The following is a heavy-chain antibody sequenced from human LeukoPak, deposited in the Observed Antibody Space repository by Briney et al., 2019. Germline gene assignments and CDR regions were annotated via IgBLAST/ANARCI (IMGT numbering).Heavy chain of an antibody. CDR1: GGTFSSYA. Sequence: SVKVSCKASGGTFSSYAISWVRQAPGQGLEWMGGIIPIFGTANYAQKFQGRVTITTDESTSTAYMELSSLRSEDTAVYYCANAQRITIFGVVWWFDPWGQGTLVTVSS. V-gene: IGHV1-69*05. J-gene: IGHJ5*02. CDR3: ANAQRITIFGVVWWFDP. CDR2: IIPIFGTA. D-gene: IGHD3-3*01.